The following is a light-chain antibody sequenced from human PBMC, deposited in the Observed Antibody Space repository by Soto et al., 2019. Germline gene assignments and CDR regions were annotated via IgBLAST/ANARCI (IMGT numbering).Light chain of an antibody. V-gene: IGKV3-11*01. CDR2: DAS. CDR3: QQRTRWPMT. J-gene: IGKJ5*01. Sequence: EIVLTQSPATLSSSPWERATLSCRASQSVSSYLAWYQKKPGQAPRILIYDASNRATGIPARFSGSGSGTDFNLTISRLETEDFAVYECQQRTRWPMTFGQGTRVDIK. CDR1: QSVSSY.